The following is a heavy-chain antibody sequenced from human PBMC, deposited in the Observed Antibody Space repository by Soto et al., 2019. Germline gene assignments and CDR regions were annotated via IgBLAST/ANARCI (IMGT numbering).Heavy chain of an antibody. D-gene: IGHD6-25*01. V-gene: IGHV4-31*03. Sequence: SETLSLTCTVSNESMSSGGYFWVWIRQHPGKGLEWIGHISSSGSANPNPSLKSRVSMSVDSSNNQFSLKLASVTVADTAVYYCARGGGYTASGGNSGFWFDPWGQGTLVTVSS. CDR1: NESMSSGGYF. J-gene: IGHJ5*02. CDR2: ISSSGSA. CDR3: ARGGGYTASGGNSGFWFDP.